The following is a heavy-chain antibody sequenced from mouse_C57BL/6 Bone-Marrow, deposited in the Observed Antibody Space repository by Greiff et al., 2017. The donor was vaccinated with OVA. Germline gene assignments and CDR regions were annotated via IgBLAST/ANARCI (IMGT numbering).Heavy chain of an antibody. D-gene: IGHD2-3*01. J-gene: IGHJ2*01. V-gene: IGHV5-16*01. CDR1: GFTFSDYY. CDR2: INYDGSST. Sequence: DVMLVESEGGLVQPGSSMKLSCTASGFTFSDYYMAWVRQVPEKGLEWVANINYDGSSTYYLDSLKSRFIISRDNAKNILYLQMSSLKSEDTATYYCAREIYDGYYWDPSYFDYWGQGTTLTVSS. CDR3: AREIYDGYYWDPSYFDY.